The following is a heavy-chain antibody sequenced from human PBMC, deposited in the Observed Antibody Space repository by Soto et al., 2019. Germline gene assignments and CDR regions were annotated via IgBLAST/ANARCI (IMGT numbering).Heavy chain of an antibody. Sequence: ASETLSLTCTVSGGPISSYYWTWIRQPPGKGLEWIGYVYYSGGTNYNPSLQSRVTISVDTSKSQFSLNLSSVTAADTAVYYCARTVLWFGESHNWFDPWGQGTLVTVSS. CDR3: ARTVLWFGESHNWFDP. CDR2: VYYSGGT. V-gene: IGHV4-59*01. D-gene: IGHD3-10*01. CDR1: GGPISSYY. J-gene: IGHJ5*02.